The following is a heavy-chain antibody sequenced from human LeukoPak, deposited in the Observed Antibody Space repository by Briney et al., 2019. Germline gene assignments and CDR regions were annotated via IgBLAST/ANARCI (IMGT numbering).Heavy chain of an antibody. Sequence: AGGSLRLSCAASGFTFDDYAMHWVRQAPGKGLEWVSGISWNSGSIGYADSAKGRFTISRDNAKNSLYLQVNSLRAEDTALYYCAKDTEMAALYYFDYWGQGTLVTVSS. CDR3: AKDTEMAALYYFDY. V-gene: IGHV3-9*01. J-gene: IGHJ4*02. CDR1: GFTFDDYA. CDR2: ISWNSGSI. D-gene: IGHD5-24*01.